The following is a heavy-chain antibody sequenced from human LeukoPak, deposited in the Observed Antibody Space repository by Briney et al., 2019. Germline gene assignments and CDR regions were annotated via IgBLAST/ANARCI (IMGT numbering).Heavy chain of an antibody. CDR3: ARGSSGWDDAFDI. Sequence: KSSETLSLTCTVSGGSISSGGYYWSWIRHHAGKGLEWIGYIYYSGSTYYNPSLKSRVTISVDTSKNQFSLKLSSVTAADTAVYYCARGSSGWDDAFDIWGQGTMVTVSS. CDR2: IYYSGST. V-gene: IGHV4-31*03. CDR1: GGSISSGGYY. J-gene: IGHJ3*02. D-gene: IGHD6-19*01.